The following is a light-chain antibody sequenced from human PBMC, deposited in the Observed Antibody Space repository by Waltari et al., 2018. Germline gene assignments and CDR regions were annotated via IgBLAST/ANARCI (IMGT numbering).Light chain of an antibody. J-gene: IGKJ2*01. CDR3: QQYSDGYT. V-gene: IGKV3-15*01. CDR1: PSVRNN. Sequence: EVLMTQSPATVSVSPGEGATLSWWASPSVRNNVAWFQQKPGQAPRLLIYGASTRATGIPARFSGSGAGTDFSLTISGLQSEDFAVYYCQQYSDGYTFGQGTKLEIK. CDR2: GAS.